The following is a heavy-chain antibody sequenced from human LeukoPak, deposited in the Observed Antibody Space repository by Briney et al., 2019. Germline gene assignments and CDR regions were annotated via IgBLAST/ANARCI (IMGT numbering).Heavy chain of an antibody. D-gene: IGHD6-19*01. Sequence: ASVKVSCKASGYTFTGYYMHWVRQASGQGLEWMGWINPNSGGTNYAQKFQGRVTMTRDTSISTAYMELSRLRSDDTAVYYCAREGFKVAGTHAFDIWGQGTMVTVSS. J-gene: IGHJ3*02. CDR2: INPNSGGT. V-gene: IGHV1-2*02. CDR1: GYTFTGYY. CDR3: AREGFKVAGTHAFDI.